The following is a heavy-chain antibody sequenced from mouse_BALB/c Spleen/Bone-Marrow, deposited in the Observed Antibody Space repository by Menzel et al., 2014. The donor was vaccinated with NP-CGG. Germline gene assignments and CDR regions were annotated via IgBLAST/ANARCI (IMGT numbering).Heavy chain of an antibody. CDR3: VRRGNPIVYYAMDY. CDR2: ISCYNGAT. J-gene: IGHJ4*01. V-gene: IGHV1S34*01. CDR1: GYSFTGYY. Sequence: LVKTGASVKISCKASGYSFTGYYMHWVKQSHGNSLEWIGYISCYNGATSYNQNFKGKATFTVDTSSSTAYMQYNSLTSEDSAVYYCVRRGNPIVYYAMDYWGQGTSVTVSS.